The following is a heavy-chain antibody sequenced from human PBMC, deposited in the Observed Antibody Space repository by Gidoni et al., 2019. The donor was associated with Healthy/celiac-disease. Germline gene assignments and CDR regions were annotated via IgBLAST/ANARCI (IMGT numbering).Heavy chain of an antibody. CDR1: GFTFSNAW. V-gene: IGHV3-15*01. J-gene: IGHJ4*02. D-gene: IGHD3-22*01. Sequence: EVQLVESGGGLVKPGGSLRLSCAASGFTFSNAWMSWVRQAPGKGLEWVGRIKSKTEGGTTDYAAPVKGRVTISRDDSKNTLYLQMNSLKTEDTAVYYCTSGDYYDSSGHDYWGQGTLVTVSS. CDR3: TSGDYYDSSGHDY. CDR2: IKSKTEGGTT.